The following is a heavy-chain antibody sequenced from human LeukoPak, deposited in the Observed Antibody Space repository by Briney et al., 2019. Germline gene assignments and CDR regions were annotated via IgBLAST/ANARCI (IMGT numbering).Heavy chain of an antibody. Sequence: GGSLRLSCAASGFTFSNAWMGWVRPAPGKGLEWVGRIKSKTDGGTTDYAAPVKGIFTISRDDSKNTLYLQMNSLKTEDTAVYYCTANYDILTGYYSGLWFDPWGQGTLVTVSS. CDR3: TANYDILTGYYSGLWFDP. D-gene: IGHD3-9*01. J-gene: IGHJ5*02. CDR1: GFTFSNAW. V-gene: IGHV3-15*01. CDR2: IKSKTDGGTT.